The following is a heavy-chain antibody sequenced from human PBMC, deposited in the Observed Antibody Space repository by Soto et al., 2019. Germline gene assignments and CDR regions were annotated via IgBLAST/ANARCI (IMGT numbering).Heavy chain of an antibody. CDR3: GPRSPAFDY. Sequence: QVQLVQSGPEVKKPGASVKVSCKTSGYTFTSYGISWVRQAPGQGLEWMGWITTDKGKTTYAQRFQGRVTMTTDTSTSTAYMELRSLRSDDTAVYYCGPRSPAFDYWGQGTLVTVSS. CDR2: ITTDKGKT. CDR1: GYTFTSYG. J-gene: IGHJ4*02. V-gene: IGHV1-18*01.